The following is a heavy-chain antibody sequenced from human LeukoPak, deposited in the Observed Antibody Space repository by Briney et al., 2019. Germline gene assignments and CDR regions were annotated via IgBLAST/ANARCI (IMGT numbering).Heavy chain of an antibody. CDR3: AKDHGLWFGEFYYYMDV. J-gene: IGHJ6*03. V-gene: IGHV3-11*01. Sequence: GGSLRLSCAASGFTFSDYYMSWIRQAPGKGLEWVSYISSSGSSIYYADSVKGRFTISRDNAKNSLYLQMNSLRAEDTAVYYCAKDHGLWFGEFYYYMDVWGKGTTVTISS. CDR1: GFTFSDYY. D-gene: IGHD3-10*01. CDR2: ISSSGSSI.